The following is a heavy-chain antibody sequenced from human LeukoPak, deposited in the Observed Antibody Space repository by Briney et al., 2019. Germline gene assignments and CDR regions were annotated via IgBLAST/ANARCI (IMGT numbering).Heavy chain of an antibody. Sequence: GGSLRLSCAASGFTFSSYGMDWVRQAPGKGLEWLANIREDESEINYVDSVKGRFTISRDNAKNSLYLQMNSLRAEDTAVYYCARDRRYCSGGSCCLGGAPDDYWGQGTLVTVSS. CDR1: GFTFSSYG. CDR2: IREDESEI. CDR3: ARDRRYCSGGSCCLGGAPDDY. J-gene: IGHJ4*02. D-gene: IGHD2-15*01. V-gene: IGHV3-7*01.